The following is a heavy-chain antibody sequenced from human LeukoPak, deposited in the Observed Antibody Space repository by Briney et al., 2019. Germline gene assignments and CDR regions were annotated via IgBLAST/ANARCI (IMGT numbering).Heavy chain of an antibody. Sequence: SETLSLTCTVSGGSISGYYWSWIRQPPGKGLEWIGEINHSGSTNYNPSLKSRVTISVDTSKNQFSLKLSSVTAADTAVYYCARDRGGVPNWFDPWGQGTLVTVSS. D-gene: IGHD1-14*01. CDR2: INHSGST. J-gene: IGHJ5*02. CDR1: GGSISGYY. V-gene: IGHV4-34*01. CDR3: ARDRGGVPNWFDP.